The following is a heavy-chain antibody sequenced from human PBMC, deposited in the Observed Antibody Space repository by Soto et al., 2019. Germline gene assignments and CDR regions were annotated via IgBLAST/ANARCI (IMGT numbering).Heavy chain of an antibody. V-gene: IGHV3-33*01. CDR1: GFTFSSYG. J-gene: IGHJ4*02. CDR3: ARDESTAGDY. D-gene: IGHD6-25*01. Sequence: QVQLVESGGGVVQPGRSLRLSCAASGFTFSSYGMHWVRQAPGKGLEWVAVIWYDGSNKYYADSVKGRFTISRDNSQKTLYLQMNSLRAEDTAVYYCARDESTAGDYWGQGTLVTVSS. CDR2: IWYDGSNK.